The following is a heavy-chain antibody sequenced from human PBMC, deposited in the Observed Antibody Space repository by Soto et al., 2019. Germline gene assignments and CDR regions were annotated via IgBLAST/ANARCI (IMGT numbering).Heavy chain of an antibody. J-gene: IGHJ6*03. CDR2: IKQDGSEK. Sequence: LRLSCAASGFTFSSYWMNWVRQAPGKGLEWVANIKQDGSEKYYVDSVKGRFTISRDNAKNSLYLKMNSLRAEDTAVYYCARDGPGVTIFGVVIKLSQDYMDFWGKGTTVTVSS. CDR3: ARDGPGVTIFGVVIKLSQDYMDF. CDR1: GFTFSSYW. V-gene: IGHV3-7*01. D-gene: IGHD3-3*01.